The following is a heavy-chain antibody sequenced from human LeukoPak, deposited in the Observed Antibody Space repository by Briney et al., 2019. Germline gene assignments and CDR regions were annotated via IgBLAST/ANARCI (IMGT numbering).Heavy chain of an antibody. D-gene: IGHD3-22*01. CDR1: GFTFSSYG. CDR3: ARRYYDSSGYYWENYFDY. V-gene: IGHV3-30*02. J-gene: IGHJ4*02. CDR2: IRYDGSNK. Sequence: GGSLRLSCAASGFTFSSYGMHWVRQAPGKGLEWVAFIRYDGSNKYYADSVKGRFTISRDNPKNTLYLQMNSLRAEDTAVYYCARRYYDSSGYYWENYFDYWGQGTLVTVSS.